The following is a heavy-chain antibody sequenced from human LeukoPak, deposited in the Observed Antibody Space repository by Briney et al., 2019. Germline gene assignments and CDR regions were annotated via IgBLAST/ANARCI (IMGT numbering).Heavy chain of an antibody. CDR1: GGTFSSYA. J-gene: IGHJ3*02. CDR2: IIPIFGIA. D-gene: IGHD3-22*01. V-gene: IGHV1-69*04. Sequence: GSSVKVSCKASGGTFSSYAISWVRQAPGQGLEWVGRIIPIFGIANYAQKFQGRVTITADKSTSTAYMELSSLRSEDTAVYYCARERRPDYYDSSGYYSAAFDIWGQGTMVTVSS. CDR3: ARERRPDYYDSSGYYSAAFDI.